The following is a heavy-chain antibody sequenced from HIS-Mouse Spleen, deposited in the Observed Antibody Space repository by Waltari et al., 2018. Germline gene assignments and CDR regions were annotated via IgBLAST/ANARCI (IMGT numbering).Heavy chain of an antibody. V-gene: IGHV1-69*04. D-gene: IGHD4-17*01. CDR1: GGTFSSYA. CDR3: ARDRPGDYVDGYFDL. J-gene: IGHJ2*01. Sequence: QVQLVQSGAEVKKPGSSVKVSCKASGGTFSSYAISWVRQAPGQGLEWMGRIIPSLGIATYAQTFQGRVTITADKSTSTAYMELSSLRSEDTAVYYCARDRPGDYVDGYFDLWGRGTLVTVSS. CDR2: IIPSLGIA.